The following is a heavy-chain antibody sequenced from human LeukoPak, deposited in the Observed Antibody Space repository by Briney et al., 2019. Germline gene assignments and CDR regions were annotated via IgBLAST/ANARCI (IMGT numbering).Heavy chain of an antibody. CDR2: ISSSSSTI. CDR3: ARDRAYGSGSYDY. Sequence: GGSLRLSCAASGLTFRSYSMNWVRQAPGKGLEWVAYISSSSSTIYYADSVKGRFTISRDNAKNSLYLQMNSLRAEDTAVYYCARDRAYGSGSYDYWGQGTLVTVSS. D-gene: IGHD3-10*01. V-gene: IGHV3-48*01. J-gene: IGHJ4*02. CDR1: GLTFRSYS.